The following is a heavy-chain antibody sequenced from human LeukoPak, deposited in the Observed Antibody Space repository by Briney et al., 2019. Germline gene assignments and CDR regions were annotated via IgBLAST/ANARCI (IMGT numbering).Heavy chain of an antibody. D-gene: IGHD5-12*01. CDR1: AFTFSSYG. Sequence: PGGSLRLSCAASAFTFSSYGMHWVRQAPGKGLEWVAVISYDGSNKYYADSVKGRFTISRDNSKNKLYLQMNSLRAEDTAVYYCAKGSGYASYWGQGTLVTVSS. CDR2: ISYDGSNK. V-gene: IGHV3-30*18. J-gene: IGHJ4*02. CDR3: AKGSGYASY.